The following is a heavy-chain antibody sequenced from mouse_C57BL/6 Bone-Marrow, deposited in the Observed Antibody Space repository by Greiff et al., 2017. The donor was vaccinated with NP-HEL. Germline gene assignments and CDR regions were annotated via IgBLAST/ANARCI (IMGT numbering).Heavy chain of an antibody. CDR2: IRNKANGYTT. Sequence: EVKLVESGGGLVQPGGSLSLSCAASGFTFTDYYMSWVRQPPGKALEWLGFIRNKANGYTTEYSASVKGRFTISRDNSQSILYLQMNALRAEDSATYYCARWGYYGSSDYWGQGTTLTVSS. V-gene: IGHV7-3*01. CDR3: ARWGYYGSSDY. J-gene: IGHJ2*01. CDR1: GFTFTDYY. D-gene: IGHD1-1*01.